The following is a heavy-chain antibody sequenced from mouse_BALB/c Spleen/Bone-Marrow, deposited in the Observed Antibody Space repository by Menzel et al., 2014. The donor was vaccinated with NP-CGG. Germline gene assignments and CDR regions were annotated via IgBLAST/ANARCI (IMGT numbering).Heavy chain of an antibody. D-gene: IGHD2-4*01. CDR2: INPYNGDT. CDR3: ARVYDYDAWFAY. J-gene: IGHJ3*01. Sequence: EVQLQESGPELVKPGASVKISCKASGYSFTGFFLNWVMQSRGKSLVWIGRINPYNGDTFYNPKFEGKATLTVDKSSSKAHMELRSLASEDSAVYYCARVYDYDAWFAYWGQGTLVTVSA. CDR1: GYSFTGFF. V-gene: IGHV1-20*02.